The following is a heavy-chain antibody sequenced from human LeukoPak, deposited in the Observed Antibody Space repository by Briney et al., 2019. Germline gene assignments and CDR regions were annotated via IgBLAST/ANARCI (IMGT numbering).Heavy chain of an antibody. CDR1: GFTFSTYW. D-gene: IGHD4-11*01. CDR3: ARDHTVAAFDI. J-gene: IGHJ3*02. CDR2: IKQDGSEK. Sequence: PGGSLRLSCEAFGFTFSTYWMSWVRQAPGKGLEWVASIKQDGSEKHYVDSVKGRFTISRDNTKNSLFLQVNNLRAEDTAVYYCARDHTVAAFDIWGQGTMVTVSS. V-gene: IGHV3-7*01.